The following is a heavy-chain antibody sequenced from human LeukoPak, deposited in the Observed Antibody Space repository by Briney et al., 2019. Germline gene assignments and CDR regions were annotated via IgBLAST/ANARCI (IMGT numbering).Heavy chain of an antibody. V-gene: IGHV4-30-4*08. J-gene: IGHJ4*02. CDR3: ARDYYGAGLTYFDY. Sequence: SQTLSLTCTVSGGSISSGGYYWSWIRQHPGKGLEWIGYIYYSGSTYYNPSLKSRVTITVDTSKNQYSLKLRSVTAADTAVYYCARDYYGAGLTYFDYWGQGTLVTVSS. CDR1: GGSISSGGYY. CDR2: IYYSGST. D-gene: IGHD3-10*01.